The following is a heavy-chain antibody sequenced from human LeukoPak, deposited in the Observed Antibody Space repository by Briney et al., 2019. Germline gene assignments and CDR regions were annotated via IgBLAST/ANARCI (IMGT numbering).Heavy chain of an antibody. J-gene: IGHJ4*02. CDR3: ARVPRGYYDSSNYYYHFDY. CDR2: INSDGSST. V-gene: IGHV3-74*01. D-gene: IGHD3-22*01. CDR1: GXTFSSHW. Sequence: GGSLRLSCAASGXTFSSHWMHWVRQAPGKGLVWVSRINSDGSSTSSADSVKGRFTISRDNAKNTLYLQMNSLRAEDTAVYYCARVPRGYYDSSNYYYHFDYWGQGTLVTVSS.